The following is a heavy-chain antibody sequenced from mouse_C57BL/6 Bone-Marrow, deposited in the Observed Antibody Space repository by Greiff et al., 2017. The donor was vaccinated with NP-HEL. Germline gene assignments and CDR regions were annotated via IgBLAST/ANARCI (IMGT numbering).Heavy chain of an antibody. CDR3: ARGYGNYHYYAMDY. D-gene: IGHD2-1*01. V-gene: IGHV8-12*01. J-gene: IGHJ4*01. Sequence: QVTLKESGPGILQSSQTLSLTCSFSGFSLSTSGMGVSWIRQPSGKGLEWLAHIYWDDDKRYNPSLKSRLTISKDTSRNQVFLKITSVDTADTATYYCARGYGNYHYYAMDYWGQGTSVTVSS. CDR2: IYWDDDK. CDR1: GFSLSTSGMG.